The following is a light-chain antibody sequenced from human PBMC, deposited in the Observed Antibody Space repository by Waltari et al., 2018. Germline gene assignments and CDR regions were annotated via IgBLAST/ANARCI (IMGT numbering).Light chain of an antibody. CDR3: QHYDYYSPFT. Sequence: DIQMTQSPSTLSASVGDRVTITCRASQNISNWLAWYQQKPGKAPKVLIYKTSILETGVPSRFGGSGSGTEFTLTIRSLQPDDFATYSCQHYDYYSPFTFGPGTTVDIK. V-gene: IGKV1-5*03. J-gene: IGKJ3*01. CDR2: KTS. CDR1: QNISNW.